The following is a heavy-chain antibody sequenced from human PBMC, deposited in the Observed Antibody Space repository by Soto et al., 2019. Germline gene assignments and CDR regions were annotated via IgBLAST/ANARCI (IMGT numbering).Heavy chain of an antibody. CDR3: ARVLQECSTSGPPYYYYYMDG. D-gene: IGHD2-2*01. CDR1: GYTFTSYA. Sequence: QVQLVQSGAEVKKPGASVKVSCKASGYTFTSYAMHWVRQAPGQRLEWMGWINAGNGNTKYSQKFQGRVTITRDTSASTAYMEMSSLRSEDTAVYYCARVLQECSTSGPPYYYYYMDGWGKGTTVTVSS. CDR2: INAGNGNT. J-gene: IGHJ6*03. V-gene: IGHV1-3*01.